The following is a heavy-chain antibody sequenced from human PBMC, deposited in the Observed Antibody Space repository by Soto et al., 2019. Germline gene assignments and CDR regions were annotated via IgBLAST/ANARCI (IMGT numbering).Heavy chain of an antibody. CDR1: GGTFSSYA. J-gene: IGHJ6*02. D-gene: IGHD3-16*02. CDR2: IIPIFGTA. V-gene: IGHV1-69*01. Sequence: QVQLVQSGAEVKKPGSSVKVSCKASGGTFSSYAISWVRQAPGQGLEWMGGIIPIFGTANYAQKFQGRVKITADESTSTAVMDLSSLRSEDTAVYYCANRRARGVIGYYYGMDDWGQGTTVTVSS. CDR3: ANRRARGVIGYYYGMDD.